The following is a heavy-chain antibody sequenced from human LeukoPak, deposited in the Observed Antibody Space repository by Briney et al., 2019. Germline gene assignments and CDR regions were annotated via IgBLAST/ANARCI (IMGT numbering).Heavy chain of an antibody. J-gene: IGHJ3*02. CDR2: ISYDGSNK. CDR3: VFEGRAEAFDM. CDR1: RFCFSSYG. D-gene: IGHD3-10*01. V-gene: IGHV3-30*03. Sequence: GGSLRLSCAPSRFCFSSYGMLLVGQAPGKGLEWVAVISYDGSNKYYADSVKGRFTISRDNSKNTLYLQMNSLRGEDTAVYYCVFEGRAEAFDMWGQGTMVTVSS.